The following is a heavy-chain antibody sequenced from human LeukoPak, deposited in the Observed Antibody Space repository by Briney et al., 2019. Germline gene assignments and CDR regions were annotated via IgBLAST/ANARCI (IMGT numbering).Heavy chain of an antibody. CDR1: GGSISSVCYY. D-gene: IGHD7-27*01. V-gene: IGHV4-30-2*01. CDR2: ISHSGNT. Sequence: SETLSLTCTVSGGSISSVCYYWSWMLQPPGKGREGLGYISHSGNTYYNPSLKSRVTISVDGSENQFSLKLSSVTAADTAVNTCARSASPNWGLGGAFDSSGQRTTVTASS. J-gene: IGHJ3*02. CDR3: ARSASPNWGLGGAFDS.